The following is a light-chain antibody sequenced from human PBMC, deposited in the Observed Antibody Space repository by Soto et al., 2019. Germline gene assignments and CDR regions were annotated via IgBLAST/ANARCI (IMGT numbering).Light chain of an antibody. V-gene: IGLV1-44*01. CDR2: SNS. CDR1: SSNIGSNT. CDR3: AAWDGSLNGYV. Sequence: QSVLTQPPSASGTPGQRVTISCSGSSSNIGSNTVNWYQQFPGTAPKLLIYSNSQRPSGVPDRFSGSKSGTSASLAITGLQSEDEVDYYCAAWDGSLNGYVFGTGTKVTVL. J-gene: IGLJ1*01.